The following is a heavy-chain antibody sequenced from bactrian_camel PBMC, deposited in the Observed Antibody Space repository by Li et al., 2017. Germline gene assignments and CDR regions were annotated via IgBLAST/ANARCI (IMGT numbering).Heavy chain of an antibody. J-gene: IGHJ7*01. Sequence: HVQLVESGGGSVQAGGSLTLSCTAPEFAYRSYCMGWFRQAPGKEREGVAAIESDGTIHYTDSVKGRFSISQDHAKYTRYLQMNSLKPEDTAMYYCAAGPVTWGERGTDDAMTYWGKGTQVTVS. CDR2: IESDGTI. D-gene: IGHD1*01. V-gene: IGHV3S55*01. CDR1: EFAYRSYC.